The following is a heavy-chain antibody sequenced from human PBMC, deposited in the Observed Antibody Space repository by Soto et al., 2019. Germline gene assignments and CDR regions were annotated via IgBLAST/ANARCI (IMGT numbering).Heavy chain of an antibody. CDR3: AHSLYDYVWGTNWFDP. Sequence: SETLSLTCTVSGGSISSGDYYWSWIRQPPGKGLEWIGYIYYSGRTYYNPSLKSRVTISVDTSKNQFSLKLTSVTAADTAVYYCAHSLYDYVWGTNWFDPWGQGTLVTVSS. V-gene: IGHV4-30-4*01. CDR2: IYYSGRT. J-gene: IGHJ5*02. CDR1: GGSISSGDYY. D-gene: IGHD3-16*01.